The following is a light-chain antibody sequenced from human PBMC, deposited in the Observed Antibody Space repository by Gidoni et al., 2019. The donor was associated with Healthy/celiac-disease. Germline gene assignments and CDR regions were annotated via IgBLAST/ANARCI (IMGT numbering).Light chain of an antibody. J-gene: IGKJ2*01. CDR1: QSISSY. Sequence: QMTPSPSSLSASVGDRVTITCRASQSISSYLNWYQQKPGKAPKLLIYAASSLQSGVPSRFSGSGSGTDFTLTISSLQPEDFATYYCQQSYSTPYTFGQGTKLEIK. CDR2: AAS. V-gene: IGKV1-39*01. CDR3: QQSYSTPYT.